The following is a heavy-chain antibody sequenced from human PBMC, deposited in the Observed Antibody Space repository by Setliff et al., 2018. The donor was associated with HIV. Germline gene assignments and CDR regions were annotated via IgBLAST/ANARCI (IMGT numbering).Heavy chain of an antibody. CDR2: IYTGGST. J-gene: IGHJ5*02. Sequence: PSETLSLTCTVSGGSISSYYWTWIRQPPGKGLEWIGYIYTGGSTSYNPSLKSRVTISVDTSKNQFSLKLSSVTAADTAVYYCARDRHYSGLGSYGPWGPGTLVTVSS. CDR1: GGSISSYY. D-gene: IGHD3-10*01. V-gene: IGHV4-4*09. CDR3: ARDRHYSGLGSYGP.